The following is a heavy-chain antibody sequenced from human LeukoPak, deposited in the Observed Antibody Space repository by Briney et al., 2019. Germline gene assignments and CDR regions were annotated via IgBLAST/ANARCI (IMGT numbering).Heavy chain of an antibody. CDR2: ISGYNGKT. Sequence: PGASVKVSCKASGYTFTSYGISWVRQAPGQGLEWMGWISGYNGKTNYAQKLQGRVTMTTDTSTSTAYMELRSLKSDDTAVYYCASLKNYYDSSGYLVTDAFDIWGQGTMVTVSS. CDR3: ASLKNYYDSSGYLVTDAFDI. J-gene: IGHJ3*02. CDR1: GYTFTSYG. D-gene: IGHD3-22*01. V-gene: IGHV1-18*01.